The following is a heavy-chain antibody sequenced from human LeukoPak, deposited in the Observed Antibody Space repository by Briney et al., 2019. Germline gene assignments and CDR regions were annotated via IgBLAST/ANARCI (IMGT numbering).Heavy chain of an antibody. CDR3: ARRKVVSAYYYGMDV. CDR1: GVTVNGQY. J-gene: IGHJ6*02. CDR2: IYTGGTT. D-gene: IGHD2-2*01. Sequence: GGSLRLSCAPSGVTVNGQYMSWVRQAPGKGLEWVSVIYTGGTTHYADSVKGRFTISRDNAKNTLYLQMNSLIAEDTAVYYCARRKVVSAYYYGMDVWGQGTTVTVSS. V-gene: IGHV3-66*01.